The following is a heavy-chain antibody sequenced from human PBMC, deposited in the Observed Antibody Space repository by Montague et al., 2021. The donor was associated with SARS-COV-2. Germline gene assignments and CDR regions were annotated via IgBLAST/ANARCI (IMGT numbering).Heavy chain of an antibody. J-gene: IGHJ4*02. Sequence: SETLSLTCTVSGVSVTDYYWSWIRQPPGKGLEWVGDVFYNKGTNFNPPLKSRVAISVDTSKNQFSLRLTSVTAADTAFYYCVRHPRYDGWNGPPDFGDQGTLVTVSS. CDR2: VFYNKGT. CDR1: GVSVTDYY. D-gene: IGHD3/OR15-3a*01. CDR3: VRHPRYDGWNGPPDF. V-gene: IGHV4-59*08.